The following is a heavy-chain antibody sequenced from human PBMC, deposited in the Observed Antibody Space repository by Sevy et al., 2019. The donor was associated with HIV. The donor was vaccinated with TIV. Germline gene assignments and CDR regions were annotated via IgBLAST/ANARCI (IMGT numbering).Heavy chain of an antibody. V-gene: IGHV4-39*01. CDR2: IYYSGNT. CDR1: DASINTINYY. Sequence: SETLSLTCTVSDASINTINYYWGWIRQPPGKGLEWIASIYYSGNTYHNPSLESRVTISVDTSKNQFSLKLNSVTAADTAVYYCVRHRLHPIPEAADFDYWGQGTLVTVSS. D-gene: IGHD6-19*01. CDR3: VRHRLHPIPEAADFDY. J-gene: IGHJ4*02.